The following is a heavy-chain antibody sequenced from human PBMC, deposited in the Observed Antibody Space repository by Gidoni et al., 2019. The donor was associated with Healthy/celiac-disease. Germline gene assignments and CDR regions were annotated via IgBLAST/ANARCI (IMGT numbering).Heavy chain of an antibody. V-gene: IGHV3-30*04. D-gene: IGHD2-15*01. CDR3: TRSQLGYCSGGSCFRRDAFDI. Sequence: QVQLVESGGGVVQPGRSLRLSCAASGFPFSSYTMHWFRQAPGKGLEWVAVISYDGSNKYYADSVKGRFTISRDNSKNTLYLQMNSLRAEDTAVYYCTRSQLGYCSGGSCFRRDAFDIWGQGTMVTVSS. J-gene: IGHJ3*02. CDR1: GFPFSSYT. CDR2: ISYDGSNK.